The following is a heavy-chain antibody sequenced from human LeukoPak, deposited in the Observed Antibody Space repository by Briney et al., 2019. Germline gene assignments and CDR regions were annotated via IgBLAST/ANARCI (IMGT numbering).Heavy chain of an antibody. V-gene: IGHV4-4*07. Sequence: PSETLSLTCTVSDGSISSYYWSWIRQPAGKGLEWIGRLYPSGSTNYNPSLNSRVTMSVDTSKNQFSLKLSSVTAADTAVYYCACSSSGWFWNYWGQGTLVTVSS. CDR1: DGSISSYY. D-gene: IGHD6-19*01. J-gene: IGHJ4*02. CDR3: ACSSSGWFWNY. CDR2: LYPSGST.